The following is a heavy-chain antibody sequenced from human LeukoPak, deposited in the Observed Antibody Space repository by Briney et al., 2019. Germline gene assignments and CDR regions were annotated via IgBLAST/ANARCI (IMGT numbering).Heavy chain of an antibody. Sequence: GGSLRLSCAASGFTFSSYDMHWVRQAPGKGLEWVAVISYDGSNKYYADSVKGRFTISRDNSKNTLYLQMNSLRAEDTAVYYCAKGALKYYYGSEYYFDYWGQGTLVTVSS. V-gene: IGHV3-30*18. CDR3: AKGALKYYYGSEYYFDY. CDR2: ISYDGSNK. D-gene: IGHD3-10*01. CDR1: GFTFSSYD. J-gene: IGHJ4*02.